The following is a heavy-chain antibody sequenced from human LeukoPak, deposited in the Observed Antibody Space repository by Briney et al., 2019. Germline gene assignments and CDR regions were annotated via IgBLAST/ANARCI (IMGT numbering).Heavy chain of an antibody. CDR1: GFTFSSYW. V-gene: IGHV3-21*01. Sequence: GGSLRLSCAASGFTFSSYWMSWVRQAPGKGLEWVSSISSSSSYIYYADSVKGRFTISRDNAKDSLYLQMNSLRAEDTAVYYCARGPGLYYMDVWGKGTTVTVSS. D-gene: IGHD1-14*01. J-gene: IGHJ6*03. CDR2: ISSSSSYI. CDR3: ARGPGLYYMDV.